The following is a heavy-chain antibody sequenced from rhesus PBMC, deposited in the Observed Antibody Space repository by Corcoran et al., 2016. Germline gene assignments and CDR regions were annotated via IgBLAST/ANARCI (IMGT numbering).Heavy chain of an antibody. D-gene: IGHD6-13*01. Sequence: QLQLQESGPGLVKPSETLTLTCAVSGDSIPSNFWSWVRQPPGKGLEWIGRISGTNGDTDYNPSLRSRVSISRDTSKKHFSLNLTSVTAADTAVYYCARPSGQLVLHYWGQGVLVTVSS. V-gene: IGHV4-173*01. CDR2: ISGTNGDT. CDR1: GDSIPSNF. J-gene: IGHJ4*01. CDR3: ARPSGQLVLHY.